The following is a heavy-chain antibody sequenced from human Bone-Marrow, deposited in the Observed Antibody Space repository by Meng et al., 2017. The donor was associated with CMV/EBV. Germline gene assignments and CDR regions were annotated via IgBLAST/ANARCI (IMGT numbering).Heavy chain of an antibody. CDR1: GYTFTSYY. CDR3: ARAHYYYNMDV. J-gene: IGHJ6*02. Sequence: ASVKVSCKASGYTFTSYYMHWVRQAPGQGLEWMGIINPSGGSTSYAQKFQSRVTMTRDTSTSTVYMELSSLRSDDTAVYYCARAHYYYNMDVWGQGTTVTVSS. V-gene: IGHV1-46*01. CDR2: INPSGGST.